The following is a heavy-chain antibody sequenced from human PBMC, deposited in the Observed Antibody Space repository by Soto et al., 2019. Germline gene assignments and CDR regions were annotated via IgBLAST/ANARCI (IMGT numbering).Heavy chain of an antibody. CDR2: ISAYNGNT. V-gene: IGHV1-18*01. Sequence: ASVKVSCKASGYTFTCYGISWVRQAPGQGLEWMGWISAYNGNTNYAQKLQGRVTMTTDTSTSTAYMELRSLRSDDTAVYYCARCWNFAVAGYNYNWFDPWGQATLVTVSS. CDR3: ARCWNFAVAGYNYNWFDP. D-gene: IGHD6-19*01. J-gene: IGHJ5*02. CDR1: GYTFTCYG.